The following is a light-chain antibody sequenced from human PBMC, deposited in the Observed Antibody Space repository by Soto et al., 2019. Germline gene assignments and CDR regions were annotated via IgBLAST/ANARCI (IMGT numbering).Light chain of an antibody. J-gene: IGLJ1*01. CDR2: EVS. CDR1: SSDVGDYNY. CDR3: SSYAGSLYV. V-gene: IGLV2-8*01. Sequence: QSALTQPPSASASPGQSVTISCTGTSSDVGDYNYVSWYQQHPGKAPKLMIYEVSKRPSGVPDRFSGSKSGNTASLTVSGLQAEDEADYYCSSYAGSLYVFGTGTKLTVL.